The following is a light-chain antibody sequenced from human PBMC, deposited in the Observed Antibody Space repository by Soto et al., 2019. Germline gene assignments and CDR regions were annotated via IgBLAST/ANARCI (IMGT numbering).Light chain of an antibody. V-gene: IGLV2-14*03. CDR1: SSDVGGYNY. Sequence: QSALTQPASVSGSPGQSITISCTGTSSDVGGYNYVSWYQHHPGKAPKLIIYDVSNRPSGVSIRFSASKSDNTASLTIYGLQPEDEADYHCSSYTTSNTRQIVFGTGTKLTVL. CDR3: SSYTTSNTRQIV. CDR2: DVS. J-gene: IGLJ1*01.